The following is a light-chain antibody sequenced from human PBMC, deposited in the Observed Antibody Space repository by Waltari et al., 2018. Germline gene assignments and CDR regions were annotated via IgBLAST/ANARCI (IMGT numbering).Light chain of an antibody. CDR2: DAA. CDR1: RNVGNS. Sequence: ENVLTQSPATLSLSPGEAATLPCRASRNVGNSLAWYQHKPGQAPRLLIYDAANRASGIPARVSGSGSGTDFTLTISSLEPDDFAVYYCQQRSNWHTFGQGTRLEIK. V-gene: IGKV3-11*01. CDR3: QQRSNWHT. J-gene: IGKJ2*01.